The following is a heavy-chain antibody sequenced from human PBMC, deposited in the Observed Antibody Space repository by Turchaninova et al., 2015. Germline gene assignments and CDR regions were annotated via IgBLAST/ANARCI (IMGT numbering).Heavy chain of an antibody. J-gene: IGHJ4*02. Sequence: EVQLVESGGGLVQPGGSLRLACAASTLTFSSDWRHWVRQVPGKGLVWVSRINSDGGVTSYADSVKGRFTISRDNAKNTLYLQMNSLRAEDTAVYYCVRLHPEGYDTSGYWGQGTLVTVSS. D-gene: IGHD3-22*01. CDR3: VRLHPEGYDTSGY. CDR1: TLTFSSDW. CDR2: INSDGGVT. V-gene: IGHV3-74*01.